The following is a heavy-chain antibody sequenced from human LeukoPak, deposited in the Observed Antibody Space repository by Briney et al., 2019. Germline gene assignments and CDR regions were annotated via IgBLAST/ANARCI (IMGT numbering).Heavy chain of an antibody. Sequence: SETLSLTCAVYGGSFSGYYWSWIRQPPGEGLEWIGEINRSGSTNYNPSLKSRVTISVDTSKNQFSLKLSSVTAADTAVYYCARRPLGYCSSTSCSTPYYFDYWGQGTLVTVSS. V-gene: IGHV4-34*01. CDR1: GGSFSGYY. D-gene: IGHD2-2*01. J-gene: IGHJ4*02. CDR3: ARRPLGYCSSTSCSTPYYFDY. CDR2: INRSGST.